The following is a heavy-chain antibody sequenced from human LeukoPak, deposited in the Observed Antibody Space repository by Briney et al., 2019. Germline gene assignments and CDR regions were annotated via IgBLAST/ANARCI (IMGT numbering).Heavy chain of an antibody. CDR3: AKALGAAAGTGGSVYYYYYYGMDV. Sequence: GGSLRLSCAASGFTFSSYSMNWVRQAPGKGLEWVSSISSSSSYIYYADSVKGRFTISRDNAKNSLYLQMNSLRAEDTAVYYCAKALGAAAGTGGSVYYYYYYGMDVWGQGTTVTVSS. V-gene: IGHV3-21*01. CDR2: ISSSSSYI. D-gene: IGHD6-13*01. CDR1: GFTFSSYS. J-gene: IGHJ6*02.